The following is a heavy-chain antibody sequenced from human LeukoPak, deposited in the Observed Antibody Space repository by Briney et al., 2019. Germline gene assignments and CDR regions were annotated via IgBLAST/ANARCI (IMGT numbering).Heavy chain of an antibody. Sequence: GGSLRLSCAASGFTFSSYSMNWVRQAPGKGLEWVSSTSSSSSYIYYADSVEGRFTISRDNAKNSLYLQMNSLRAEDTAVYYCASYCSSTSCYTCYYGMDVWGKGTTVTVSS. D-gene: IGHD2-2*01. J-gene: IGHJ6*04. V-gene: IGHV3-21*01. CDR1: GFTFSSYS. CDR2: TSSSSSYI. CDR3: ASYCSSTSCYTCYYGMDV.